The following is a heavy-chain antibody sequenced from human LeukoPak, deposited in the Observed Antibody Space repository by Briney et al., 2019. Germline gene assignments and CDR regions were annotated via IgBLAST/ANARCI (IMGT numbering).Heavy chain of an antibody. CDR1: GGSISGGGSS. D-gene: IGHD3-10*01. J-gene: IGHJ6*02. Sequence: SETLSLTCTASGGSISGGGSSWTWIRQPPGRDLEWIGYIYGSGSTYYNPSLKSRVTMSVDRPKNQFSLSLSSVTAADTAVYYCARENWFGDRDYGMVVWGQGTTVTVSS. CDR2: IYGSGST. V-gene: IGHV4-30-2*01. CDR3: ARENWFGDRDYGMVV.